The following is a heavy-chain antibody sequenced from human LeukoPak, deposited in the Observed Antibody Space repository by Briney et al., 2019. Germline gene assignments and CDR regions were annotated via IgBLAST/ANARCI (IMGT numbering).Heavy chain of an antibody. J-gene: IGHJ3*02. CDR2: IIPIFGTA. V-gene: IGHV1-69*13. CDR1: GGTFSSYA. CDR3: ARAQRGPMREDAFDI. Sequence: ASVKVSCKASGGTFSSYAISWVRQAPGRGLEWMGGIIPIFGTANYAQKFQGRVTITADESTSTAYMELSSLRSEDTAVYYCARAQRGPMREDAFDIWGQGTMVTVSS.